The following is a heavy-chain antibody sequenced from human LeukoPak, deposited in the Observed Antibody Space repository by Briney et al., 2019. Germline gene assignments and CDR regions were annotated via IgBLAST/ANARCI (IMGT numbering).Heavy chain of an antibody. CDR3: ARGGGSSRYGLPFDS. V-gene: IGHV3-7*01. J-gene: IGHJ4*02. D-gene: IGHD6-13*01. CDR1: GFIFSNYW. Sequence: QTGGSLRLSCVASGFIFSNYWMSWVRQVPGKGLEWVANMKQDGREKYLVDSVKGRFTISRDNAKNSVYLQMNSLTDEDTGVYYCARGGGSSRYGLPFDSWGQGTLVTVSS. CDR2: MKQDGREK.